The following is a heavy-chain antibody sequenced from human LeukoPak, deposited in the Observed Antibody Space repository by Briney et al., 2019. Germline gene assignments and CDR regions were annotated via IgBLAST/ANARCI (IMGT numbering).Heavy chain of an antibody. J-gene: IGHJ4*02. V-gene: IGHV4-39*01. CDR3: ARRRGSGSTQVFDY. CDR1: GGSISSSSYY. Sequence: SETLSLTCTVSGGSISSSSYYWGWIRQPPGKGLEWIGSIYYSGSTYYNPSLKSRVTISVDTSKNQFSLKLSSVTAADTAVYYCARRRGSGSTQVFDYWGQGTLVTVSS. D-gene: IGHD6-19*01. CDR2: IYYSGST.